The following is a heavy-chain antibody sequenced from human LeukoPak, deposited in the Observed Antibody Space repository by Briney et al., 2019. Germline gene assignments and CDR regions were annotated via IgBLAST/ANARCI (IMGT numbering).Heavy chain of an antibody. Sequence: SVKVSCKASGYTFTSYGISWVRQAPGQGLEWMGRIIPILGITNYAQKFQGRVTITADKSTSTAYMELSSLRSEDTALYYCARALRGGSLDYWGQGTLVTVSS. CDR3: ARALRGGSLDY. V-gene: IGHV1-69*04. J-gene: IGHJ4*02. D-gene: IGHD1-26*01. CDR1: GYTFTSYG. CDR2: IIPILGIT.